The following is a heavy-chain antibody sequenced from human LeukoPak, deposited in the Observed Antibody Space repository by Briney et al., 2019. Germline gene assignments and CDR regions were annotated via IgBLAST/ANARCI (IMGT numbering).Heavy chain of an antibody. V-gene: IGHV3-30*04. J-gene: IGHJ4*02. CDR2: ISYDGSNK. Sequence: GGSLRLSCAASGFTFSSYAMHWVRQAPGKGLEWVAVISYDGSNKYYADSVKGRFTISRDNAKNSLYLQMNSLRAEDTAVYYCARDGITMVRGVIIKGPSYFDYWGQGTLVTVSS. CDR1: GFTFSSYA. CDR3: ARDGITMVRGVIIKGPSYFDY. D-gene: IGHD3-10*01.